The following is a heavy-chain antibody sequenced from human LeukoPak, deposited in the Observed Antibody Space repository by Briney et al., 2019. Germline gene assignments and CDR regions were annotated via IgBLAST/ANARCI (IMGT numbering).Heavy chain of an antibody. CDR2: ISSSSSTI. J-gene: IGHJ3*02. V-gene: IGHV3-48*01. D-gene: IGHD6-19*01. Sequence: GGSLRLSCAASGFTFSSYSMNWVRQAPGKGLEWVSYISSSSSTIYYADSVKGRFTISRDNAKNSLYLQMNSLRAEDTAVYYCARGQWLNAFDIWGQGTMVTVSS. CDR3: ARGQWLNAFDI. CDR1: GFTFSSYS.